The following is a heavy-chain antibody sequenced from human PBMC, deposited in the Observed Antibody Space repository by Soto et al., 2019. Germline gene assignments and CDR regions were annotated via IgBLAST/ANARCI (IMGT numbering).Heavy chain of an antibody. J-gene: IGHJ2*01. Sequence: GASVKVSCKACGDTFTSYAMHCVRQAPGQRLEWMGWINAGNGNTKYSQKFQGRVTITRDTSASTAYMELSSLRSEDTAVYYCARDRDYYDSSGYYYKSLGWYFDLWGCGTLVTVSS. D-gene: IGHD3-22*01. CDR3: ARDRDYYDSSGYYYKSLGWYFDL. CDR2: INAGNGNT. V-gene: IGHV1-3*01. CDR1: GDTFTSYA.